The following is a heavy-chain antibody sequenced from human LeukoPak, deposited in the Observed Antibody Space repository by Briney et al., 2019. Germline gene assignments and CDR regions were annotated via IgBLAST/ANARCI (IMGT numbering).Heavy chain of an antibody. CDR2: IIPNSGGT. CDR1: GYTFTGHY. CDR3: ARECTISANWFDP. Sequence: AASVKVSCKASGYTFTGHYIHWVRQAPGQGLEWMGRIIPNSGGTKYAQKFQGRVTMTRDTSISTAYMELSRLRSDDTAVYYCARECTISANWFDPWGQGTLVTVSS. V-gene: IGHV1-2*06. D-gene: IGHD3-3*01. J-gene: IGHJ5*02.